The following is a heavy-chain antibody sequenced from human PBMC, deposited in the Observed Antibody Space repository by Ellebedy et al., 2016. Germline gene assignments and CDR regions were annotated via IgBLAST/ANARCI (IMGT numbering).Heavy chain of an antibody. Sequence: GESLKISCAASGFTFSSYAMSWVRQAPGKGLEWVSAISGSGGSTYYADSVKGLFTVSRDNSKNTLYLQMNSLRAEDTAVYYCAKDPLGGSGYYFDYWGQGTLVTVSS. CDR3: AKDPLGGSGYYFDY. CDR1: GFTFSSYA. D-gene: IGHD4-23*01. J-gene: IGHJ4*02. CDR2: ISGSGGST. V-gene: IGHV3-23*01.